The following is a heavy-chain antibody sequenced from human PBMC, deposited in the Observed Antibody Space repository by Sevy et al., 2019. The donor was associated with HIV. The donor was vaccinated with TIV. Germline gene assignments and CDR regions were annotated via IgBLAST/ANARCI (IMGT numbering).Heavy chain of an antibody. Sequence: SETLSLTCTVSGGSISSYYWSWIRQPPGKGLEWIGYIYYSGSTNYNPSLKSRVTISVDTSKNPFSLKLGSVTAADTAVYYCARNPRYCSGGSCYSEAFDIWGQGTMLTVSS. CDR1: GGSISSYY. J-gene: IGHJ3*02. D-gene: IGHD2-15*01. CDR3: ARNPRYCSGGSCYSEAFDI. CDR2: IYYSGST. V-gene: IGHV4-59*01.